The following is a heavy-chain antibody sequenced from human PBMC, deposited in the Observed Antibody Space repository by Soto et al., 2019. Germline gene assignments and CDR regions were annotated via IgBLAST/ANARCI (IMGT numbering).Heavy chain of an antibody. J-gene: IGHJ6*03. CDR1: GFTFSGFI. CDR2: ISGSGGST. D-gene: IGHD6-6*01. CDR3: AKDRMSSSGPHYYYYYMDV. V-gene: IGHV3-23*01. Sequence: GGSLRLSCAPSGFTFSGFIMDWVRQAPGKGLEWVSAISGSGGSTYYADSVKGRFTISRDNSKNTLYLQMNSLRAEDTAVYYCAKDRMSSSGPHYYYYYMDVWGKGTTVTVSS.